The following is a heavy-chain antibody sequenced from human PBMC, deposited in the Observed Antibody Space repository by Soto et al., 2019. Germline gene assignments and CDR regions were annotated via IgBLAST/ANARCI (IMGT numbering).Heavy chain of an antibody. D-gene: IGHD3-10*01. V-gene: IGHV5-51*01. J-gene: IGHJ6*02. Sequence: GDSLKISCKGSGYSFSSYWIGWVRQMTGKGLEWMGIIYPGDSDKRYGPSFQGQVTISVDKSISTAYLQWSSLKASDTAMYYCARQGFGELSDGVDVWGQGTTVTVSS. CDR1: GYSFSSYW. CDR3: ARQGFGELSDGVDV. CDR2: IYPGDSDK.